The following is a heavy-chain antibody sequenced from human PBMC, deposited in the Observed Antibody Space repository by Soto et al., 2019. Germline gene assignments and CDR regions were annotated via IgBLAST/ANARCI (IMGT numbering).Heavy chain of an antibody. J-gene: IGHJ4*02. Sequence: EVQLLESGGGLVQPGGSLRLSCAGSGFTFSSNAMSWVRQGPGKGLEWVSAISGSGANTYYTDSVKGRFTISRDNSRNTLYLQMNSLRAEDTAVYYCAKDGPGGTWDYWGQGTLVTVSS. CDR3: AKDGPGGTWDY. D-gene: IGHD2-15*01. CDR1: GFTFSSNA. V-gene: IGHV3-23*01. CDR2: ISGSGANT.